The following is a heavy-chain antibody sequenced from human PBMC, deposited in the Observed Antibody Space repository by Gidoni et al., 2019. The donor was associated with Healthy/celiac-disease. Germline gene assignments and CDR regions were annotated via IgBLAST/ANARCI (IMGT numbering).Heavy chain of an antibody. CDR1: GYTFPSYD. CDR3: ATRGDLSPASDAFDI. Sequence: QVQLVQSGAEVKKPGASVKVSCKASGYTFPSYDINWVRKATGQGIEWMGWMNPNSGNTGYAQKFQGRVTMTRNTSISTAYMELSSLRSEDTAVYYCATRGDLSPASDAFDIWGQGTMVTVSS. CDR2: MNPNSGNT. J-gene: IGHJ3*02. V-gene: IGHV1-8*01.